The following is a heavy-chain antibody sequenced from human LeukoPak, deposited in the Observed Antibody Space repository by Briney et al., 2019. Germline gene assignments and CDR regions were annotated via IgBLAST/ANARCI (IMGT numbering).Heavy chain of an antibody. D-gene: IGHD5-24*01. CDR3: ARASMRMATAGLVDY. CDR1: GFTFSSYA. Sequence: GGSLRLSCSASGFTFSSYAMHWVRQAPGKGLEYVSAISSNGGSTYYADSVKGRFTISRDNSKNTLYLQMSSLRAEDTAVYYCARASMRMATAGLVDYWGQGTLVTVSS. CDR2: ISSNGGST. V-gene: IGHV3-64D*06. J-gene: IGHJ4*02.